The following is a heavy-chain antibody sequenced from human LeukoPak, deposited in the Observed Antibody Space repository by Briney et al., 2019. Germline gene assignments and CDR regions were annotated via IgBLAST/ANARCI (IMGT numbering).Heavy chain of an antibody. V-gene: IGHV3-48*04. CDR3: ASLSVPAADFDY. CDR1: GFTFSTYS. CDR2: ISTGSSTI. Sequence: GSLRLSCAASGFTFSTYSMNWVRQAPGKGLEWVSFISTGSSTIYYADSVKGRFTISRDNAKNTLYLQMNSLRAEDTAVYYCASLSVPAADFDYWGQGTLVTVSS. J-gene: IGHJ4*02. D-gene: IGHD2-2*01.